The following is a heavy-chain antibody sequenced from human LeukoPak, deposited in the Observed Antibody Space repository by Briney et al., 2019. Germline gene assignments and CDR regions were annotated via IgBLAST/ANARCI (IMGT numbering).Heavy chain of an antibody. CDR2: IVVGSGNT. CDR3: AALHYCSSTSCSIDWFDP. Sequence: SVKVSCKASGFTFTSSAVQWVRQARGQRLEWIGWIVVGSGNTNYAQKFQERVTITRDMSTSTAYMELSSLRSEDTAVYYCAALHYCSSTSCSIDWFDPWGQGTLVTVSS. J-gene: IGHJ5*02. CDR1: GFTFTSSA. D-gene: IGHD2-2*01. V-gene: IGHV1-58*01.